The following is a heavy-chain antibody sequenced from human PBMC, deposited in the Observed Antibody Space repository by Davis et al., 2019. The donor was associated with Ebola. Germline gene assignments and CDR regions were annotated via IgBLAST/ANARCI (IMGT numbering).Heavy chain of an antibody. D-gene: IGHD2-2*02. V-gene: IGHV3-21*01. CDR3: ARVPDCSSTSCYSHMDV. J-gene: IGHJ6*03. CDR1: GFTFSNYW. Sequence: PGGSLRLSCAASGFTFSNYWMNWVRQAPGKGLEWVSSITSGSSFIYSADSVKGRFTISRDNAKNSLYLQMNSLRAEDTAVYYCARVPDCSSTSCYSHMDVWGKGTTVTVSS. CDR2: ITSGSSFI.